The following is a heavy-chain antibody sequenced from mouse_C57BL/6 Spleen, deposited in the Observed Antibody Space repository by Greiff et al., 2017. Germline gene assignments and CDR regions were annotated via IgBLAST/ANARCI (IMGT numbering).Heavy chain of an antibody. D-gene: IGHD2-1*01. CDR1: GYTFTDYN. CDR3: ARREIYYGNYGYAMAD. Sequence: VQLQQSGPELVKPGASVKIPCKASGYTFTDYNMDWVKQSHGKSLEWIGDINPNNGGTIYTQKFKGKATLTVDKSSSTAYMELRSLTSEDTAVYYCARREIYYGNYGYAMADWGQGTSVTVSS. J-gene: IGHJ4*01. V-gene: IGHV1-18*01. CDR2: INPNNGGT.